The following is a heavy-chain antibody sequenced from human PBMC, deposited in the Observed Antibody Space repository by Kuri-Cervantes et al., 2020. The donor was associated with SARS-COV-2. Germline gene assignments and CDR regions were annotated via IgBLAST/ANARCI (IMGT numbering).Heavy chain of an antibody. Sequence: SVKVSCKASGGTFSSYAISWVRQAPGQGLEWMGRIIPILGIANYAQKFQGRVTMTEDTSTDTAYMELSSLRSEDTAVYYCATSSVVRKGYWFDPWGQGTLVTVSS. CDR3: ATSSVVRKGYWFDP. D-gene: IGHD2-2*01. V-gene: IGHV1-69*04. CDR2: IIPILGIA. J-gene: IGHJ5*02. CDR1: GGTFSSYA.